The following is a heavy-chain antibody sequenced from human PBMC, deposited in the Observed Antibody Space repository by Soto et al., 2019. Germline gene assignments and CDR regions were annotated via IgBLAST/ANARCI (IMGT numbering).Heavy chain of an antibody. J-gene: IGHJ4*02. V-gene: IGHV1-69*13. CDR3: ARGRIGTTCYYFDY. Sequence: SVKVSCKASGCTFSSYAMRWVRQAPGQGLEWMGGIIPIVGTANYAQKFQGRVTITADESTSTAYMELSSLRSEDTAVYYCARGRIGTTCYYFDYWGKGTLGTVPS. D-gene: IGHD1-7*01. CDR1: GCTFSSYA. CDR2: IIPIVGTA.